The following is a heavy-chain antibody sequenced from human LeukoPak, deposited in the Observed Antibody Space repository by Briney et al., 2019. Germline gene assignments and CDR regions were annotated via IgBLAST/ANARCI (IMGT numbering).Heavy chain of an antibody. CDR3: TTVLLWFGELYFDY. CDR2: IKSKTGGGTT. J-gene: IGHJ4*02. D-gene: IGHD3-10*01. CDR1: GFTFSNAW. Sequence: GGSLRLSCAASGFTFSNAWMSWVRQAPGKGLEWVGRIKSKTGGGTTDYAAPVKGRFTISRDDSKNTLYLQMNSLKTEDTAVYYCTTVLLWFGELYFDYWGQGTLVTVSS. V-gene: IGHV3-15*01.